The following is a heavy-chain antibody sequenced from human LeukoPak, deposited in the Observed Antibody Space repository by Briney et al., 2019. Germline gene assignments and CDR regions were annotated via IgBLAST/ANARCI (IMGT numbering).Heavy chain of an antibody. CDR3: ARDRYYYDSSGYGHDAFDI. CDR2: ISGSGGST. CDR1: GFTFSSYD. Sequence: GGSLRLSCAASGFTFSSYDMSWVRQAPGKGLEWVSGISGSGGSTYYADSVKGRFTISRDNAKNSLYLQMNSLRAEDTAVYYCARDRYYYDSSGYGHDAFDIWGQGTMVTVSS. V-gene: IGHV3-23*01. D-gene: IGHD3-22*01. J-gene: IGHJ3*02.